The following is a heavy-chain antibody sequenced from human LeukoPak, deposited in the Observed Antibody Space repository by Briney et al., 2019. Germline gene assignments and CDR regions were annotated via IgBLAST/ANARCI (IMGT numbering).Heavy chain of an antibody. CDR1: GFTFTSHA. J-gene: IGHJ4*02. CDR3: AKEIYRYGLNGFDY. CDR2: MAGTGAST. D-gene: IGHD5-18*01. Sequence: PGGSLRLSCGTSGFTFTSHAMSWVRQAPGEGLEWVSGMAGTGASTYYADSVKGRFTISRDNSKKTFYLQMNSLRAEDTAVYYCAKEIYRYGLNGFDYWGQGTLGTVSS. V-gene: IGHV3-23*01.